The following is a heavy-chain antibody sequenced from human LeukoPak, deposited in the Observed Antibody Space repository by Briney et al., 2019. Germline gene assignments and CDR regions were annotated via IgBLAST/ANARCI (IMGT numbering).Heavy chain of an antibody. Sequence: TGGSLRLSCAASGFTFSGYAMSWVRQAPGKGLEWVSGISGNGGSPYYADSVKGRFTISRDNSKNALYLQMNSLRVEDTAVYYCAKRGEYGPFDYWGQGTLVTVSS. CDR3: AKRGEYGPFDY. CDR2: ISGNGGSP. V-gene: IGHV3-23*01. CDR1: GFTFSGYA. J-gene: IGHJ4*02. D-gene: IGHD4-17*01.